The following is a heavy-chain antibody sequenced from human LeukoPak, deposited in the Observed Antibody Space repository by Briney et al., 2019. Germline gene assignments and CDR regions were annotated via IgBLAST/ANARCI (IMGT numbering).Heavy chain of an antibody. V-gene: IGHV4-59*01. J-gene: IGHJ4*02. CDR1: GGSIGGYY. CDR3: ARDGGGYCSGGTCSIDL. CDR2: IYYSGST. Sequence: SETLSLTCAVSGGSIGGYYWSWIRQPPGKGLEGIGYIYYSGSTKYNPSLKSRVTISVDTSKNQVSLKRSSVTAADTAVYYCARDGGGYCSGGTCSIDLWGQGILVTVSS. D-gene: IGHD2-15*01.